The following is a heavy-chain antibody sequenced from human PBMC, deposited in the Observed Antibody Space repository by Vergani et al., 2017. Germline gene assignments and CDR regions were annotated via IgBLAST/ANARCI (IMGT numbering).Heavy chain of an antibody. CDR1: GGSISSGSYY. CDR3: ARAYYDSSGYPPLDAFDI. Sequence: QVQLRESGPGLVKPSQTLSLTCTVSGGSISSGSYYWSWFRQPAGKGLEWIGRIYTSGSTNYNPSLKSRVTISVDTSKNQFSLKLSSVTAADTAVYYCARAYYDSSGYPPLDAFDIWGQGTMVTVSS. V-gene: IGHV4-61*02. CDR2: IYTSGST. D-gene: IGHD3-22*01. J-gene: IGHJ3*02.